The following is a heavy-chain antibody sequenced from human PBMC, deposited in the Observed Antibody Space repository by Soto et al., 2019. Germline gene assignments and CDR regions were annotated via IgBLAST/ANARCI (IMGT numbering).Heavy chain of an antibody. Sequence: SETLSLTCTVSGGSISSGGYYWSWIRQHAGKGLEWSEYISYSGTTFYNPSLKSLVTISVDTSKNQFSLKLSSVTAAETAVYYCARGPRDGFDYWGQGTLVTVSS. CDR3: ARGPRDGFDY. CDR2: ISYSGTT. CDR1: GGSISSGGYY. J-gene: IGHJ4*02. V-gene: IGHV4-31*01.